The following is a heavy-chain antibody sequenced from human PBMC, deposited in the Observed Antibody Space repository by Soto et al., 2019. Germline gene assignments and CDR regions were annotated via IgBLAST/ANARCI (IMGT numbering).Heavy chain of an antibody. D-gene: IGHD2-2*01. CDR1: GGSISSGGYY. CDR3: ARGGYQPPLLFDP. CDR2: IYYSGST. Sequence: PSETLSLTCTVSGGSISSGGYYWSWIRQHPGKGLEWIGYIYYSGSTYYNPSLKSRVTISVDTSKNQFSLKLSSVTAADTAVYYCARGGYQPPLLFDPWGRGTLVTVSS. J-gene: IGHJ5*02. V-gene: IGHV4-31*03.